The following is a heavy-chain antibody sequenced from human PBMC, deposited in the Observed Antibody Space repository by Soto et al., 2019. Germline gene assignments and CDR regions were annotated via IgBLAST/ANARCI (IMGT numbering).Heavy chain of an antibody. CDR2: IIDSGGST. CDR3: VRHTCPVDCYSLGY. D-gene: IGHD2-21*02. CDR1: GFTFSSCA. Sequence: PGGSLRLSCAASGFTFSSCAMGWVRQAPGKGLEWVSDIIDSGGSTYYADSVKGRFIISRDNAENSLYLQMNSLRAEDTAVYYCVRHTCPVDCYSLGYWGLGTLVTVSS. J-gene: IGHJ4*02. V-gene: IGHV3-23*01.